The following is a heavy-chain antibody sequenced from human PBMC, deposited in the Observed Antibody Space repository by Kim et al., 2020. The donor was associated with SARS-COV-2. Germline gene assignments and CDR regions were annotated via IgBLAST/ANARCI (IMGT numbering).Heavy chain of an antibody. V-gene: IGHV3-30*18. Sequence: GGSLRLSCAASGFTFSTYAMHWVRQAPGKGLEWVAVVSHDGSNKYYADSVKGRFPISRDNSKNRLYLQMNSLRVGDMAVYYCAKDLVAVAGTRSWFDPWGQGTLVTVSS. D-gene: IGHD6-19*01. CDR1: GFTFSTYA. CDR3: AKDLVAVAGTRSWFDP. CDR2: VSHDGSNK. J-gene: IGHJ5*02.